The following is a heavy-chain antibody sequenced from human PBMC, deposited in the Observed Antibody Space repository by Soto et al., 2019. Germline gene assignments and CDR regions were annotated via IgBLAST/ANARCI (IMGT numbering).Heavy chain of an antibody. D-gene: IGHD3-9*01. J-gene: IGHJ4*02. CDR2: IYHSGST. CDR3: AREYTLIRYFDRSEPAAFDY. V-gene: IGHV4-30-2*01. CDR1: GGSISSGGYP. Sequence: SETLSLTCAVSGGSISSGGYPWSWIRQPPGKGLEWIGYIYHSGSTSYNPSLKSRVTISVDASKNQFSLKLSSVTAADTAVYYCAREYTLIRYFDRSEPAAFDYWGQGTLVTVSS.